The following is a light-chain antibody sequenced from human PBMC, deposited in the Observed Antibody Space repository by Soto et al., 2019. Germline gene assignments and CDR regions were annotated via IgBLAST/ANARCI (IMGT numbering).Light chain of an antibody. CDR2: DAS. CDR1: HSISSW. Sequence: DIQMTQSPSTLSASVGDRVTITCRASHSISSWLAWYQQKPGKAPKLLIYDASSLQIGVPSRFSGSGSGTEFTLTLSRLQPDDFATYYCQQYHSYPYTFGQGTKLEIK. CDR3: QQYHSYPYT. V-gene: IGKV1-5*01. J-gene: IGKJ2*01.